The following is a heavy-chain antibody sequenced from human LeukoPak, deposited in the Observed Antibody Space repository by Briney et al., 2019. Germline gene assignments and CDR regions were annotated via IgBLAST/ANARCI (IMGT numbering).Heavy chain of an antibody. CDR2: FDPEDGET. V-gene: IGHV1-24*01. Sequence: EASVKVSCKVSGYTLTELSMHWVRQAPGKGLEWMGGFDPEDGETIYAQKFQGRVTMTEDTSTDTAYMELSSLRSEDTAVYYGATYMSRGAFDIWGQGTMVTVSS. D-gene: IGHD3-10*01. CDR1: GYTLTELS. J-gene: IGHJ3*02. CDR3: ATYMSRGAFDI.